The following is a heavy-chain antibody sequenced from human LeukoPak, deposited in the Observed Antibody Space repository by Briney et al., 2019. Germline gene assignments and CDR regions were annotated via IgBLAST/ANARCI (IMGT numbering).Heavy chain of an antibody. CDR3: AREARPGGWFDIFYYFDY. V-gene: IGHV1-46*01. CDR2: INPSGGST. J-gene: IGHJ4*02. D-gene: IGHD3-10*01. Sequence: GASVKVSCKASGYTFTSYYMHWVRQAPGQGLEWMGIINPSGGSTSYAQKFQGRVTMTRDTSTSTAYMELRSLRSDDTAVYYCAREARPGGWFDIFYYFDYWGQGTLVTVSS. CDR1: GYTFTSYY.